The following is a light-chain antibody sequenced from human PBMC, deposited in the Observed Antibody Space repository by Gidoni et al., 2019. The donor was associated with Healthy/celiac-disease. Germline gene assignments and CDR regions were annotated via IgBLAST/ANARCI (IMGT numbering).Light chain of an antibody. V-gene: IGKV2-28*01. CDR2: LGS. J-gene: IGKJ1*01. CDR3: MQALQTPT. CDR1: QSLLHSNGYNY. Sequence: DIVMTQSPLSLPVTPGEPASISCRSSQSLLHSNGYNYLDWYLQKPGQSPQLLIYLGSNRASGVPDRFSGSGSGTDFILKISRVEAEDVGVYYCMQALQTPTFXQXTKVEIK.